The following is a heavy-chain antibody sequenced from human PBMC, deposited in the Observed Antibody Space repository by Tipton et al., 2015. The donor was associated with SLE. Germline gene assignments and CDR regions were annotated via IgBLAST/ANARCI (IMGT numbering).Heavy chain of an antibody. V-gene: IGHV4-34*01. Sequence: TLSLTCAVYGGSFSTYYWTWIRQPPGKGLEWIGEINHSGSTNYNPSLKSRVTMSVDTSKNQFSLKLSSMTAADTAVYYCARPPAVTGYYYGMDVWGQGTTVTVSS. D-gene: IGHD2-2*01. J-gene: IGHJ6*02. CDR3: ARPPAVTGYYYGMDV. CDR2: INHSGST. CDR1: GGSFSTYY.